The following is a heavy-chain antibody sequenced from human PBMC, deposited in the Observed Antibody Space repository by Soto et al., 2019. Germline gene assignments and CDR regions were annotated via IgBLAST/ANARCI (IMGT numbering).Heavy chain of an antibody. CDR1: GFTFSSYG. J-gene: IGHJ4*02. Sequence: QVQLVESGGGVVQPGRSLRLSCAASGFTFSSYGMHWVRQAPGKGLEWVAVIWYDGSNKYYADSVKGRFTISRDNSKTTLYLQMNSLRAEDTAVYYCAAGVTIFAPHFDYWGQGTLVTVSS. V-gene: IGHV3-33*01. D-gene: IGHD3-9*01. CDR2: IWYDGSNK. CDR3: AAGVTIFAPHFDY.